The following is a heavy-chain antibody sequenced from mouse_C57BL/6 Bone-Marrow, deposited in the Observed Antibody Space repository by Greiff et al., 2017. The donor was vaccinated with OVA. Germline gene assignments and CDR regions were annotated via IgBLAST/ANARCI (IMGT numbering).Heavy chain of an antibody. CDR2: IDPENGDT. J-gene: IGHJ4*01. Sequence: EVQLQQSGAELVRPGASVKLSCTASGFNIKDDYMHWVKQRPEQGLEWIGWIDPENGDTESASKFQGKATITADTSSNTAYLQLSSLTSEDTAVYYCTTRGKGMDYWGQGTSVTVSS. CDR1: GFNIKDDY. V-gene: IGHV14-4*01. CDR3: TTRGKGMDY.